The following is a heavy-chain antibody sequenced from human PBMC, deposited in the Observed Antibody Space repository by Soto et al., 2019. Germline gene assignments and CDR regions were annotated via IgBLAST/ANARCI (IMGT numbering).Heavy chain of an antibody. Sequence: PGESLKISCKASGYSFTSHWIGWVRQMPGKGLEWMGIIYPGDSDIRYSPSFQGQVTISADKSISTAYLQWSSLKASDTAMYYCARHFRVSTIGDWSDPWGQGTLVTVSS. J-gene: IGHJ5*02. CDR3: ARHFRVSTIGDWSDP. CDR1: GYSFTSHW. D-gene: IGHD2-15*01. V-gene: IGHV5-51*01. CDR2: IYPGDSDI.